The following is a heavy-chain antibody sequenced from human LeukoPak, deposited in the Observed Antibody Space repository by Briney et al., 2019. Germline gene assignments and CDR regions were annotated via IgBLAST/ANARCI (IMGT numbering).Heavy chain of an antibody. CDR3: ARYPCSSTSCHFDY. V-gene: IGHV1-2*02. D-gene: IGHD2-2*01. CDR1: GYTFTGYY. Sequence: GASVKVSCKASGYTFTGYYMHWVRQAPGQGLEWMGWINPNSGGTNYAQKFQGRVTMTRDTSISTAYMELSRLRSDDTAVYYCARYPCSSTSCHFDYWGQGTLVTVSS. CDR2: INPNSGGT. J-gene: IGHJ4*02.